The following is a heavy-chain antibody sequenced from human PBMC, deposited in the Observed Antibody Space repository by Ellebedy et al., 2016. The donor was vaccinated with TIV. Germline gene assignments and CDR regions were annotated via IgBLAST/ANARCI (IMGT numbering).Heavy chain of an antibody. CDR3: ARGRDYYGLGSYYNFDS. D-gene: IGHD3-10*01. CDR2: IYYSGST. CDR1: GGSISSGDYY. Sequence: SETLSLTCTVSGGSISSGDYYWSWIRQPPGKGLEWIGYIYYSGSTYYNPSLKSRVTISVDTSKNQFSLKLSSVTAADTAVYYCARGRDYYGLGSYYNFDSWGQGTLVTVSS. V-gene: IGHV4-30-4*01. J-gene: IGHJ4*02.